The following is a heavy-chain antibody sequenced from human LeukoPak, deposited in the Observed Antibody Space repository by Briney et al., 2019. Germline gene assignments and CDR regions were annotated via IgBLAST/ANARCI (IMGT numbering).Heavy chain of an antibody. J-gene: IGHJ6*03. CDR2: MNPNSGKT. Sequence: EASVKVSCKASGYTFTIYDINWVRQAPGQGGEWMGWMNPNSGKTGYAQKFQGRVTMTRKTTKSTAYMELSSLRSEDTAVYYCARVDGGPPYYYYYMDVWGKGTTVTVSS. V-gene: IGHV1-8*01. D-gene: IGHD5-24*01. CDR3: ARVDGGPPYYYYYMDV. CDR1: GYTFTIYD.